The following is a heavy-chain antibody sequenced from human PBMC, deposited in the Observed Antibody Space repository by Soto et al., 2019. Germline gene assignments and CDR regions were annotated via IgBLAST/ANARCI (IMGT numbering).Heavy chain of an antibody. CDR3: ASDLQVAIFGVLISYYGMDV. CDR1: GFTFSSYG. J-gene: IGHJ6*02. Sequence: QVQLVESGGGVVQPGRSLRLSCAASGFTFSSYGIHWVRQAPGKGLDWVAFISYDGSDKLYADSVKGRFTISRDNSKNPLFLQMISLRAEDTALSYCASDLQVAIFGVLISYYGMDVWGQGTTVTVSS. V-gene: IGHV3-30-3*01. D-gene: IGHD3-3*01. CDR2: ISYDGSDK.